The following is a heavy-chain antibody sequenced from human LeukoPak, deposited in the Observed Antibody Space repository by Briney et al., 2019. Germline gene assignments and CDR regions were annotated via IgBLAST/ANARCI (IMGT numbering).Heavy chain of an antibody. D-gene: IGHD6-19*01. CDR2: INPSGGST. CDR1: GYTFTSYY. V-gene: IGHV1-46*01. CDR3: AAAYSGIAVAGTGGTFDY. Sequence: ASVKVSCKASGYTFTSYYMHWVRQAPGQGLEWMGIINPSGGSTSYAQKFQGRVTMTRDMSTSTVYMELSSLRSEDTAVYYCAAAYSGIAVAGTGGTFDYWGQGTLVTVSS. J-gene: IGHJ4*02.